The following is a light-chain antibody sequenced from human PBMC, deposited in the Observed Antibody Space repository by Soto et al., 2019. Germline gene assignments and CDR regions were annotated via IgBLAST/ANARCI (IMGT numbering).Light chain of an antibody. Sequence: QSVLTQPASVSGSPGQLITISCTGTSSDVGTYNYVSWYQHRPGKAPKLMIYDVSYRPSGVSNRFSGSKSANTASLTISGLQAEDEADYYCSSYTTSNTQVFGGGTKLTVL. CDR1: SSDVGTYNY. J-gene: IGLJ3*02. V-gene: IGLV2-14*01. CDR2: DVS. CDR3: SSYTTSNTQV.